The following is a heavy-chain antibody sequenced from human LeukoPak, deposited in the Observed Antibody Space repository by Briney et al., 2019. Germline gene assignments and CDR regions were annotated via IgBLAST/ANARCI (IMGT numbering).Heavy chain of an antibody. D-gene: IGHD3-22*01. CDR3: ARGGVTLIVPIL. V-gene: IGHV3-53*01. CDR2: IYSGGTT. Sequence: GGSLRLSCAASGFTVSNNYMSWVRQAPGKGLEWVSVIYSGGTTYYADSVKGRFTISRVNSKNTLYLQMNSLRAEDTAVYYCARGGVTLIVPILWGQGTLVTVSS. J-gene: IGHJ4*02. CDR1: GFTVSNNY.